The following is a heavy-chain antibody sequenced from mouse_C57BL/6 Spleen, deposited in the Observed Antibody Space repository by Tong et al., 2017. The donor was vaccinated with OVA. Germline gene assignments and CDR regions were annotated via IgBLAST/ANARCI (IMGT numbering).Heavy chain of an antibody. Sequence: EVQLQESGGGLVKPGGSLKLSCAASGFTFSSYAMSWVRQTPEKRLEWVATISDGGSYTYYPDNVKGRFTISRDNAKNTLFLQMTSLRSEDTAMYYCARDSYYDYDVGDMDYWGQGTSVTVSS. D-gene: IGHD2-4*01. V-gene: IGHV5-4*01. J-gene: IGHJ4*01. CDR3: ARDSYYDYDVGDMDY. CDR1: GFTFSSYA. CDR2: ISDGGSYT.